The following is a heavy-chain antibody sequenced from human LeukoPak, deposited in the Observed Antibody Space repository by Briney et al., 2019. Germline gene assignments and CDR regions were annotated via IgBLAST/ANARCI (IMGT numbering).Heavy chain of an antibody. J-gene: IGHJ5*02. D-gene: IGHD4-17*01. CDR2: IWYDGSNK. Sequence: PGGSLRLSCAASGFTFSSYGMHWVRQAPGKGLEWVAVIWYDGSNKYYADSVKGRFTISRDNSKNTLYLQMNSPRAEDTAVYYCARAGDYMNTWFDPWGQGTLVTVSS. V-gene: IGHV3-33*01. CDR1: GFTFSSYG. CDR3: ARAGDYMNTWFDP.